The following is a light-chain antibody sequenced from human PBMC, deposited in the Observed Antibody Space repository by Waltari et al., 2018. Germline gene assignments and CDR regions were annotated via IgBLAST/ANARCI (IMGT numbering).Light chain of an antibody. V-gene: IGLV2-8*01. J-gene: IGLJ1*01. CDR3: SSYAGSNSHV. Sequence: QSALTQPPSASGPPVQSVTMSCTATRSDVGGSNYVSWYQHHPGTGPKPIIYEVRARPSGVPHRFSGSKSDNTAPLTVSGLQAEDEADYYCSSYAGSNSHVFGTGTRVTVL. CDR2: EVR. CDR1: RSDVGGSNY.